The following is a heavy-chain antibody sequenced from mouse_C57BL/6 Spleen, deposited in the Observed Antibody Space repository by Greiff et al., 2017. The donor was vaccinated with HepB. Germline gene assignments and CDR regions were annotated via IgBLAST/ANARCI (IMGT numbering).Heavy chain of an antibody. D-gene: IGHD1-1*01. CDR2: INPNNGGT. J-gene: IGHJ1*03. Sequence: EVQLQQSGPELVKPGASVKIPCKASGYTFTDYNMDWVKQSHGKSLEWIGDINPNNGGTIYNQKFKGKATLTVDKPSSTAYMELRSLTSEDTAVYYCARLDYYGSSYVDWYFDVWGTGTTVTVSS. V-gene: IGHV1-18*01. CDR1: GYTFTDYN. CDR3: ARLDYYGSSYVDWYFDV.